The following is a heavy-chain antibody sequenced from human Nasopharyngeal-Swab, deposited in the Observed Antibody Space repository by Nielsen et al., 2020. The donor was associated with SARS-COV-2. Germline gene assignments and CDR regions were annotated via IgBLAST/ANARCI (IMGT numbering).Heavy chain of an antibody. CDR3: ARRGKDRYGYHYYYMDV. Sequence: SETLSLTCSVSGGSISDYHWSWIRQPPGKGLEWIGHIYPNGGTNYNPSFKSRLTTSVDTSKNQFSLKLSSVTAEDTAVYYCARRGKDRYGYHYYYMDVWGKGATVTVSS. J-gene: IGHJ6*03. CDR1: GGSISDYH. D-gene: IGHD5-18*01. V-gene: IGHV4-59*08. CDR2: IYPNGGT.